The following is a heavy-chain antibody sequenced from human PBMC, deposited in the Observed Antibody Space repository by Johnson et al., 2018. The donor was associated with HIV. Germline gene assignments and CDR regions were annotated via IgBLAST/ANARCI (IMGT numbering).Heavy chain of an antibody. V-gene: IGHV3-9*01. CDR3: ARDPTSHWYGSESYYNPDAFDI. CDR2: ISWNSDSI. Sequence: VQLVESGGGVVQPGRSLRLSCAASGFTFDDYAMHWVRQAPGKGLEWVSGISWNSDSIGFADSVKGRFTISRDNGRDSLYLQMGSLTAEDTAVYYCARDPTSHWYGSESYYNPDAFDIWGQGTMVTVSS. D-gene: IGHD3-10*01. J-gene: IGHJ3*02. CDR1: GFTFDDYA.